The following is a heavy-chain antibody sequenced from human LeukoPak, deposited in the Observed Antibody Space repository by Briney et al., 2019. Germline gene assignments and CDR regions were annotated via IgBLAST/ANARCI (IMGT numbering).Heavy chain of an antibody. D-gene: IGHD3-10*01. V-gene: IGHV4-39*01. CDR2: IYYTGNT. Sequence: SETLSLTCTVSGDSISSSGYYWGWIRQPPGKGLEWIGSIYYTGNTYYNPSLKSRVTISANTSKNQFSLKLNSVTAADTAVFYCWVSGSYLIRWGQGALVTVSS. J-gene: IGHJ4*02. CDR1: GDSISSSGYY. CDR3: WVSGSYLIR.